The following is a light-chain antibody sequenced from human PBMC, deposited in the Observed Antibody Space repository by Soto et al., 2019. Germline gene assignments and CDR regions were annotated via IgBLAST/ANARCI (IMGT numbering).Light chain of an antibody. CDR2: AAS. V-gene: IGKV1-39*01. CDR1: QSISSY. CDR3: QPSYSTPPT. J-gene: IGKJ3*01. Sequence: DIQMTQSPSSLSASVGDRVTITCRASQSISSYLNWYQQKPGKAPKLLIYAASSLQSGVPSRFSGSGSGTDFTLAISSLQPEDFATYYCQPSYSTPPTFGAGTKVDIK.